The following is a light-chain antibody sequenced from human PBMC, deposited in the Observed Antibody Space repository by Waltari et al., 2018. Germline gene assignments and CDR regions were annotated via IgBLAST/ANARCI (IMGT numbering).Light chain of an antibody. CDR2: GAS. V-gene: IGKV3-15*01. CDR1: QSVSSN. J-gene: IGKJ1*01. CDR3: QQYHNWPWT. Sequence: EIVMTQSPATMSVSAGERATLSFRASQSVSSNLAWYQLKPGQPPRLLIYGASTRATAIPARFSGSGSGTEFTLTISSLQSEDFAVYYCQQYHNWPWTFGQGTKVEIK.